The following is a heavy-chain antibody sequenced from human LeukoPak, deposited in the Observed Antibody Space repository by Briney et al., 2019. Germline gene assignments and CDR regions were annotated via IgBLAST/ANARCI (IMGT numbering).Heavy chain of an antibody. D-gene: IGHD3-10*01. J-gene: IGHJ6*03. CDR3: ARGQRELGYYYYHLDV. CDR1: GGSFSGYY. V-gene: IGHV4-34*01. CDR2: INHSRRI. Sequence: SETLSLTCAVYGGSFSGYYWSWIRQPPGKGLEWIGEINHSRRINYNPSLKSRVTISVDASKNQFSLKLRSVTAADTSVYYCARGQRELGYYYYHLDVWARGTRVSV.